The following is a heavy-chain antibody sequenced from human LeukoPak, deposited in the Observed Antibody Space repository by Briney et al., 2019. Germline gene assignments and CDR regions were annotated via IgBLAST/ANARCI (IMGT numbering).Heavy chain of an antibody. D-gene: IGHD1-26*01. CDR3: ARDEGGSYNYF. J-gene: IGHJ4*02. CDR1: GFTFIASW. CDR2: INKDGSDK. V-gene: IGHV3-7*01. Sequence: GGSLRLSCEASGFTFIASWMTWVRQAPGKGLEWVANINKDGSDKYYVASVKGRFTISRDNAKNSLYLQMNSLRAEDTAVYYCARDEGGSYNYFWGQGTLVTVSS.